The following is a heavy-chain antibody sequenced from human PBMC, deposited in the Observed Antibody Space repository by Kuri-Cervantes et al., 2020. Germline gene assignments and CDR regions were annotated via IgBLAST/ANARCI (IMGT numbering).Heavy chain of an antibody. D-gene: IGHD2-2*01. CDR2: IWYDGSNK. CDR1: GFSFGSYG. CDR3: ASISRSTSCYGCGPTTHYYYGMDV. V-gene: IGHV3-33*01. J-gene: IGHJ6*02. Sequence: GESLKISCAASGFSFGSYGMHWVRQAPGKGLEWVAVIWYDGSNKYYADSVKGRFTISRDSSKNTLYLQMNSLRAEDTAVYYCASISRSTSCYGCGPTTHYYYGMDVWGQGTTVTVSS.